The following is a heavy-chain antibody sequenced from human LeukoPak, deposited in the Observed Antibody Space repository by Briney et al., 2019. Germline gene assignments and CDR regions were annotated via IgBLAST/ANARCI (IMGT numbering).Heavy chain of an antibody. V-gene: IGHV1-8*01. CDR1: GYTFTSYD. Sequence: ASVTVSCKASGYTFTSYDINWVRQATGQGLEWMGWRNPNSGNTGYAQQFQSRVTMPRNTTISTAYMELSSLRSEDTAVYYCARDIVGATNNDYWGQGTLVTVSS. CDR2: RNPNSGNT. J-gene: IGHJ4*02. D-gene: IGHD1-26*01. CDR3: ARDIVGATNNDY.